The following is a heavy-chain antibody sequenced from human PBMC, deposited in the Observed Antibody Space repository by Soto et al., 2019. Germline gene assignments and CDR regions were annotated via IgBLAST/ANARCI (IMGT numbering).Heavy chain of an antibody. J-gene: IGHJ6*03. Sequence: GGSLRLSCAASGFTFSSYAMSWVRQAPGKGLEWVSAISGSGGSTYYADSVKGRFTISRDNSKNTLYLQMNSLRAEDTAVYYCACSNLPVRYYYYYMDVWGKGTTVTVSS. CDR1: GFTFSSYA. V-gene: IGHV3-23*01. CDR3: ACSNLPVRYYYYYMDV. D-gene: IGHD4-4*01. CDR2: ISGSGGST.